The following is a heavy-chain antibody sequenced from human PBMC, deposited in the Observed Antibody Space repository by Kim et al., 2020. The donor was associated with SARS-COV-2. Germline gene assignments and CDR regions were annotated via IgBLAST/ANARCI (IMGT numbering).Heavy chain of an antibody. D-gene: IGHD4-4*01. Sequence: VKGRFTISRDNSKNTLYLQMNSLRAEDTAVYYCAKDPLRSTVTRAQEDDYWGQGTLVTVSS. CDR3: AKDPLRSTVTRAQEDDY. J-gene: IGHJ4*02. V-gene: IGHV3-23*01.